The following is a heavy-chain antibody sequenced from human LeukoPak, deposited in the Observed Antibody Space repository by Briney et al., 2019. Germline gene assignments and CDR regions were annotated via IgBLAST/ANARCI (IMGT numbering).Heavy chain of an antibody. J-gene: IGHJ4*02. CDR1: GFTFSSYG. V-gene: IGHV3-33*01. Sequence: GGSLRLSCAASGFTFSSYGMHWVRQAPGKGLEWVAVIWYDGSNKYYADSVKGRFTISRDNAKNSLYLQMNSLRAEDTGVYYCARRFDYWGQGTLVTVSS. CDR2: IWYDGSNK. CDR3: ARRFDY.